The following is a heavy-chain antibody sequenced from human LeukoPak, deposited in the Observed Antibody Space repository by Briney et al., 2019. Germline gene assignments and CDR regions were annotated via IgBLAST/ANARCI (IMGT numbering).Heavy chain of an antibody. D-gene: IGHD3-10*01. J-gene: IGHJ4*02. V-gene: IGHV3-53*01. CDR1: GFTVSSKY. CDR2: IYSAGTT. Sequence: GGSLRLSCAASGFTVSSKYMTWVRQAPGKGLEWVSIIYSAGTTYYADSVKGRFTISRDNSKNTLYLHMNSLRAEDTAVYYCARGVYGSGSSFDYWGQGTLVTVSS. CDR3: ARGVYGSGSSFDY.